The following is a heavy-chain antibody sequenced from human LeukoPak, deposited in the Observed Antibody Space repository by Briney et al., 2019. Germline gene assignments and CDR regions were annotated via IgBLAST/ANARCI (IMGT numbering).Heavy chain of an antibody. V-gene: IGHV3-23*01. CDR1: GFTFNNYA. CDR3: APVGGAWAEKTH. D-gene: IGHD1-26*01. Sequence: PGGSLRLSCAASGFTFNNYAMSWVRQAPGKGLEWVSATSGSGTNKHYADSVKGRFTISRDNSKNTLYLLMDSLRADDTAVYYCAPVGGAWAEKTHWGQGPLVPVSS. CDR2: TSGSGTNK. J-gene: IGHJ4*02.